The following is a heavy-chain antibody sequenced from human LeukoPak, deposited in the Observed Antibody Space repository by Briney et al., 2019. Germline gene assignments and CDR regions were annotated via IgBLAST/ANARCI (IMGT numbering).Heavy chain of an antibody. D-gene: IGHD2-2*01. J-gene: IGHJ4*02. CDR1: GYTFSSYA. Sequence: GGSLRLSCAASGYTFSSYAVSWVRQAPGKGLEWVSAISGRGDSTYYADSVKGRFPISRDNSKNTLYLQMNSLRAEDTAVYYCLACYRSISCDWGQGTLVTVSS. V-gene: IGHV3-23*01. CDR3: LACYRSISCD. CDR2: ISGRGDST.